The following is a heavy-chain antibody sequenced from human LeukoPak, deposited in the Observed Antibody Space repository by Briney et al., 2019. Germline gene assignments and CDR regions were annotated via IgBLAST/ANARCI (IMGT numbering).Heavy chain of an antibody. CDR2: IYPGDSDT. V-gene: IGHV5-51*01. CDR3: ASSPDVEYYFDY. Sequence: GESLKISCKGSGNSFTSYWIGWVRQMPGRGLEWMGIIYPGDSDTRYSPSFQGQVTISADKSIRTAYLQWSSLKASDTAMYYCASSPDVEYYFDYWGQGTLVTVSS. D-gene: IGHD1-1*01. CDR1: GNSFTSYW. J-gene: IGHJ4*02.